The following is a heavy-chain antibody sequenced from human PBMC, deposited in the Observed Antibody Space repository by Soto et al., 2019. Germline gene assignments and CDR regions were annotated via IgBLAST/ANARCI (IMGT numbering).Heavy chain of an antibody. V-gene: IGHV3-33*01. CDR1: GFTFSSYG. D-gene: IGHD3-16*01. Sequence: GGSLRLSCATSGFTFSSYGLHWVRQAPGKGLEWVALIWYDGSHTYYADSVKGRFTISRDDSKSTLYLQMDSLSDEDTAVYYCARMGGWTVRHSDPYLDFWGQGTLVTVSS. J-gene: IGHJ4*02. CDR3: ARMGGWTVRHSDPYLDF. CDR2: IWYDGSHT.